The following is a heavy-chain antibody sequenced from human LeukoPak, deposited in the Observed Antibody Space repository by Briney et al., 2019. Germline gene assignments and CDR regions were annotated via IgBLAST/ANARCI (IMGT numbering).Heavy chain of an antibody. V-gene: IGHV3-11*01. CDR3: AKAHDYGDYAGFDY. CDR2: ISSSGSTI. Sequence: GGSLRLSCAASGFTFSDYYMSWIRQAPGKGLEWVSYISSSGSTIYYADSVKGRFTISRDNAKNSLYLQMNSLRAEDTAVYYCAKAHDYGDYAGFDYWGQGTLVSVPS. D-gene: IGHD4-17*01. CDR1: GFTFSDYY. J-gene: IGHJ4*02.